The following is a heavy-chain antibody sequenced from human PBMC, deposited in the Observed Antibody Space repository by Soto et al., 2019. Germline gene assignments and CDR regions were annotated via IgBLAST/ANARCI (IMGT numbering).Heavy chain of an antibody. Sequence: QPQLQESGPGLVKPSETLSLTCTVSGVSISSSSDYWGWIRQPPGKGLEWIGSIFYSGSTYYNPSLESRVTISIDTSKNQFSLKLSPGTAADTAVYYCVRPANFYCYYMDVWGKGTTVTVSS. V-gene: IGHV4-39*01. CDR2: IFYSGST. CDR3: VRPANFYCYYMDV. CDR1: GVSISSSSDY. J-gene: IGHJ6*03.